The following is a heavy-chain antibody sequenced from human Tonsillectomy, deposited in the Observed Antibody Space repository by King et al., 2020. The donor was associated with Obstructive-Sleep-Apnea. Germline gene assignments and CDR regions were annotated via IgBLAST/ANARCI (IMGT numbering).Heavy chain of an antibody. CDR3: ARDGVTYCSSTSCRYFDY. V-gene: IGHV3-30-3*01. Sequence: VQLVESGGGVVQPGRSLRLSCAASGFTFSSYAMHWVRQAPGKGLEWVAVISYDGSNKYYADSVKGRFTISRDNSKNTLYLQMNSLRAEDTAVYYCARDGVTYCSSTSCRYFDYWGQGTLVTVSS. J-gene: IGHJ4*02. D-gene: IGHD2-2*01. CDR1: GFTFSSYA. CDR2: ISYDGSNK.